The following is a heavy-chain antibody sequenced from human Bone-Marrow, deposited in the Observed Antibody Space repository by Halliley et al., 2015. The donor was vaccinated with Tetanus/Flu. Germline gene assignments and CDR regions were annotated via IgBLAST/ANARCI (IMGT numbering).Heavy chain of an antibody. V-gene: IGHV3-13*01. J-gene: IGHJ6*02. CDR3: ARQPKSGGSRRMGFYYHYGMDV. CDR2: IDTTGET. D-gene: IGHD3-22*01. Sequence: SLRLSCTAFGFPFSGYDMHWVRQAAGTGLGWVSGIDTTGETFYLGSVKGRFTISRDDAKNSMYLQMNSLTAGDTAVYFCARQPKSGGSRRMGFYYHYGMDVWGQGTTVTVSS. CDR1: GFPFSGYD.